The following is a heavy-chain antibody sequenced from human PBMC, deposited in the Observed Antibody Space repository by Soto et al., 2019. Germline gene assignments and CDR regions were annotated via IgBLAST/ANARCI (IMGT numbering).Heavy chain of an antibody. V-gene: IGHV4-39*01. CDR3: SRIAVSGPFTGLGY. J-gene: IGHJ4*02. D-gene: IGHD6-19*01. Sequence: QLQLQESGPGLVKPSETLSLTCTVSGGSISNSSYQWGWIRQPPGKGLQWIGSVSYSGSTYYNPSLARRSTLSVHTSKTQSSLRLSSVTASDSAVYYCSRIAVSGPFTGLGYWGRGTLVTVSS. CDR1: GGSISNSSYQ. CDR2: VSYSGST.